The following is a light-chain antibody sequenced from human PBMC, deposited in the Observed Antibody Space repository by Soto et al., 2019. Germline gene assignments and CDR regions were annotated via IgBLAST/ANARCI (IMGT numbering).Light chain of an antibody. Sequence: DIQMTQSPSSLFASVGDRVTVTCRASQTINNCLNWYHQKPGKAPKLLIYGASSLQSGVPSRFSGGGSGTTFTLTINSLQPEDFGIYYCQQSHSSPRTFGQGTKV. CDR2: GAS. J-gene: IGKJ1*01. CDR3: QQSHSSPRT. V-gene: IGKV1-39*01. CDR1: QTINNC.